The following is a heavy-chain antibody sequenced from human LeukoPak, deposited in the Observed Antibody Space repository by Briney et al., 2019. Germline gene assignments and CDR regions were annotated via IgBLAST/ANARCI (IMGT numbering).Heavy chain of an antibody. D-gene: IGHD3-22*01. CDR2: IYTSGST. V-gene: IGHV4-61*02. Sequence: SETLSLTCTVSGGSISSGSYYWSWIRQPAGKGLEWIGRIYTSGSTNYNPSLKRRVTISVDTSKNQSSLKLSSVTAADTAVYYCARVPYYYDSSGYPLGAFDIWGQGTMVTVSS. CDR3: ARVPYYYDSSGYPLGAFDI. CDR1: GGSISSGSYY. J-gene: IGHJ3*02.